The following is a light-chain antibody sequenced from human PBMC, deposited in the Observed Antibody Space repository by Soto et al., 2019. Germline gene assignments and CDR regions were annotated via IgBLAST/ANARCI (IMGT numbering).Light chain of an antibody. Sequence: QSVLTQPPSASGTPGQRVSISCSGSTSNIGGNTVNWYQQLPGSAPKLLIYANAQRPSGVPDRFSGSKSGTSASLGISGLQSEDEADYYCAAWDDSLNGVVFGGGTKVTVL. CDR1: TSNIGGNT. CDR2: ANA. V-gene: IGLV1-44*01. J-gene: IGLJ2*01. CDR3: AAWDDSLNGVV.